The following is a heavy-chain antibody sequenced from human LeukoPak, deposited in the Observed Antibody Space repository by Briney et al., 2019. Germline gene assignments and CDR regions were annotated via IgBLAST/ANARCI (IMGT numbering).Heavy chain of an antibody. J-gene: IGHJ4*02. V-gene: IGHV4-59*01. Sequence: PSETLSLTCTVSGGSISSYYWSWIRQPPGKGLEWIGYIYYIGSTNYNPSLKSRVTISVDTSNNQFSLKLNSVTAADTAVYYCARGGYNILTGPLDYWGQGSLVTVSS. CDR2: IYYIGST. D-gene: IGHD3-9*01. CDR1: GGSISSYY. CDR3: ARGGYNILTGPLDY.